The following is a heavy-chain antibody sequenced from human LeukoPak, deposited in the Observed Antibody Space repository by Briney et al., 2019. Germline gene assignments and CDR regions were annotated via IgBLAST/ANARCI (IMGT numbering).Heavy chain of an antibody. CDR3: ARGTYGDYDY. V-gene: IGHV3-48*04. CDR2: ISSSGGTI. D-gene: IGHD4-17*01. Sequence: GGSLRLSCAASGFTFGSYSMNWVRQAPGKGLEWVSYISSSGGTIYYTDSVKGQFTISRDNAKNSLYLQMNSLRAEDTAVYYCARGTYGDYDYWGQGTLVTVSS. J-gene: IGHJ4*02. CDR1: GFTFGSYS.